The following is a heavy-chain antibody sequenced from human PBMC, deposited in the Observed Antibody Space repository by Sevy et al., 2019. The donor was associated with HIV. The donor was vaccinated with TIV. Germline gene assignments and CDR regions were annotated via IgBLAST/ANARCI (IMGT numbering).Heavy chain of an antibody. V-gene: IGHV3-23*01. Sequence: GGSLRLSCAASGFTFSSYAMSWVRQAPGKGLEWVSAISGSGGSTYYADSVKGRFTISRDNSKNTLYLQMNSLIAEDAAVYYCDRSQWLVWDAFDIWGQGTMVTVSS. CDR2: ISGSGGST. CDR3: DRSQWLVWDAFDI. D-gene: IGHD6-19*01. J-gene: IGHJ3*02. CDR1: GFTFSSYA.